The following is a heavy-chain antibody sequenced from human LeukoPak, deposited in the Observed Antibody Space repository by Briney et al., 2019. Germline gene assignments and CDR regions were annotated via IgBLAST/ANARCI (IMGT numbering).Heavy chain of an antibody. J-gene: IGHJ4*02. Sequence: SQTLSLTCGLSGDSVSSNSAAWNWIRQSPSRGLEWLGRTYYRSKWYNNYAVSVKSRITINPDSSKNQVSLQLNSVTPEDTAVYYCARDPAYDYVWGSYVNFDYWGQGTLVTVSS. D-gene: IGHD3-16*01. CDR2: TYYRSKWYN. V-gene: IGHV6-1*01. CDR3: ARDPAYDYVWGSYVNFDY. CDR1: GDSVSSNSAA.